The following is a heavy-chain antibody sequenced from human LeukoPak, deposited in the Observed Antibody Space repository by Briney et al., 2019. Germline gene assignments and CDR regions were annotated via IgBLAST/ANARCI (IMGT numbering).Heavy chain of an antibody. D-gene: IGHD6-19*01. CDR1: GFTFSSYS. CDR2: ISSSSSYI. V-gene: IGHV3-21*01. CDR3: ARSVAGNRFDY. Sequence: PGGSLRLSCAASGFTFSSYSMNWVRQDPGKGLEWVSSISSSSSYIYYADSVKGRFAVSRDNAKNSLYLQMNSLRAEDTAVYYCARSVAGNRFDYWGQGTLVTVSS. J-gene: IGHJ4*02.